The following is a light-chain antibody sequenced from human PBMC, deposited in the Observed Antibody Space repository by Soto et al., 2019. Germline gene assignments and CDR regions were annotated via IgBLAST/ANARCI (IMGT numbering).Light chain of an antibody. Sequence: QSVLTQPASVSGSPGQSITISCTGTSSDVGGYNYVSWYQQHPGKAPKLMIYEVSKRPSGVSNRFSGSKSGNTASLTSSGLQAEDEADYYCSSYTSSSTKVFGGGTKLTVL. V-gene: IGLV2-14*01. J-gene: IGLJ2*01. CDR1: SSDVGGYNY. CDR3: SSYTSSSTKV. CDR2: EVS.